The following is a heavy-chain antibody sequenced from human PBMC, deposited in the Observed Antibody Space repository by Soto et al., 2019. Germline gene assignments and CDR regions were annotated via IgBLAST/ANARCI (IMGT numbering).Heavy chain of an antibody. V-gene: IGHV1-69*13. D-gene: IGHD3-10*01. CDR1: GGSFMSQA. CDR3: ARGSYDSYAGFFGMDV. CDR2: IIPFSGTV. Sequence: ASVKVSCKASGGSFMSQAISWVRQAPGQGPEWMGGIIPFSGTVTYTQRFQGRLTLTADEPTKTAYMELNSLRSEDTAVYYCARGSYDSYAGFFGMDVWGQGTKVTVSS. J-gene: IGHJ6*02.